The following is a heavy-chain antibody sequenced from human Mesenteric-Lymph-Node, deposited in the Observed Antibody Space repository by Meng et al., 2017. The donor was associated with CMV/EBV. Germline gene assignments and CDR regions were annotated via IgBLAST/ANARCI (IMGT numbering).Heavy chain of an antibody. CDR3: AHSSGIAAAGPFYFDY. Sequence: QITLKESGPTLVKPPQTPTLTCTFSGFSLSTSGVGVGWIRQPPGKALEWLALIYWDDDKRYSPSLKSRLTITKDTSKNQVVLTMTNMDPVDTATYYCAHSSGIAAAGPFYFDYWGQGTLVTVSS. V-gene: IGHV2-5*02. CDR1: GFSLSTSGVG. CDR2: IYWDDDK. D-gene: IGHD6-13*01. J-gene: IGHJ4*02.